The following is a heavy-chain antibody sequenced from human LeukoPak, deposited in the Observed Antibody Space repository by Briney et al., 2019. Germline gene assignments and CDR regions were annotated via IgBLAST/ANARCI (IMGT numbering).Heavy chain of an antibody. CDR1: GYSFTSNW. V-gene: IGHV5-51*01. D-gene: IGHD4-11*01. Sequence: GESLKISCKGSGYSFTSNWIGWVRQMPGKGLEWMGIIYPGDSDTRYSPSFQGQVTISADKSISTAYLQWSSLKASDTAMYYCARLGMTTPRELDYYYGMDVWGQGTTVTVSS. CDR3: ARLGMTTPRELDYYYGMDV. J-gene: IGHJ6*02. CDR2: IYPGDSDT.